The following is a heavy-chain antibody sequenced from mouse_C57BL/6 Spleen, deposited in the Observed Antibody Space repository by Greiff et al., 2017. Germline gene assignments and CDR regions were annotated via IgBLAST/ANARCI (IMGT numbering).Heavy chain of an antibody. CDR1: GFNIKTTY. V-gene: IGHV14-3*01. Sequence: VPLQQSVAELVRPGASVKLSCTASGFNIKTTYMHWVKQRPEQGLEWVGRIDPANGNTKYAPKFQGKATITADTSSNTDYLQLSSLTAEETAIYYCARGREGKDDWGQGTTLTVSS. CDR2: IDPANGNT. D-gene: IGHD2-1*01. CDR3: ARGREGKDD. J-gene: IGHJ2*01.